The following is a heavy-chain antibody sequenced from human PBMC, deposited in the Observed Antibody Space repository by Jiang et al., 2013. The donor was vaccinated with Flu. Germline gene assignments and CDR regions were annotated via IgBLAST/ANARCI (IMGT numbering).Heavy chain of an antibody. V-gene: IGHV6-1*01. D-gene: IGHD1-1*01. CDR3: AREEERGGTFDY. J-gene: IGHJ4*02. Sequence: AVSVKSRITINPDTSKNQFSLQLNSVTPEDTAVYYCAREEERGGTFDYWGQGTLVTVSS.